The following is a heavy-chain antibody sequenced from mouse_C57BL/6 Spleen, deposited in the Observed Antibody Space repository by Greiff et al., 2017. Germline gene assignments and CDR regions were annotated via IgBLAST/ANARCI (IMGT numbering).Heavy chain of an antibody. CDR3: ARWAYDGSRIWYFEV. V-gene: IGHV1-61*01. CDR1: GYTFTSYW. D-gene: IGHD1-1*01. CDR2: IYPSDSDT. J-gene: IGHJ1*03. Sequence: QVQLPQPGAELVRPGSSVKLSCKASGYTFTSYWMDWVKQRPGQVLEWIGNIYPSDSDTHYNQKFKDKATLTVDKSSSTAYMQLSSLTSEDSAVYYCARWAYDGSRIWYFEVWGTGTTVTVAS.